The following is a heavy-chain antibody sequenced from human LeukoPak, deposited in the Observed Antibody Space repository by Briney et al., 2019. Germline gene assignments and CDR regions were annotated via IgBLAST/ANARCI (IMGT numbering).Heavy chain of an antibody. Sequence: GGSLRLSCAASGFTFSSYGMNWVRQAPGKGLEWVSYISSSDTIYYADSVKGRFTISRNNAKNSLYLQMNSLRDEDTAVYYCAREEWELLLGYYYYGMDVWGQGTTVTVSS. CDR3: AREEWELLLGYYYYGMDV. J-gene: IGHJ6*02. CDR1: GFTFSSYG. CDR2: ISSSDTI. D-gene: IGHD1-26*01. V-gene: IGHV3-48*02.